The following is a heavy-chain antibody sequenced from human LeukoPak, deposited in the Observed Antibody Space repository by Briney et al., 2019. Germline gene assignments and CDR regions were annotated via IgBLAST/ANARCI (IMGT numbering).Heavy chain of an antibody. CDR2: IYYSGRT. D-gene: IGHD3-22*01. CDR3: ARDSDSSGYYFDY. V-gene: IGHV4-39*07. CDR1: GGSISSSSYY. Sequence: SETLSLTCTVSGGSISSSSYYWGWIRQPPGKGLEWIGSIYYSGRTYYNPSLKSRVTLSVDTSKNQFSLKLSSVTAADTAVYYCARDSDSSGYYFDYWGQGTLVTVSS. J-gene: IGHJ4*02.